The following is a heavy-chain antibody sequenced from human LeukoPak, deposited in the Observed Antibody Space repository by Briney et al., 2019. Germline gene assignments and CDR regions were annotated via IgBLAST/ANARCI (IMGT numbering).Heavy chain of an antibody. CDR3: ARVRISGSYENAFDI. V-gene: IGHV4-39*07. CDR2: IYYSGST. J-gene: IGHJ3*02. Sequence: SETLSLTCTVSGGSISSSSYYWGWIRQPPGKGPEWIGSIYYSGSTYYNPSLKSRVTMSVDTSKNQFSLKLSSVTAVDTAVYYCARVRISGSYENAFDIWGQGTMVTVSS. D-gene: IGHD1-26*01. CDR1: GGSISSSSYY.